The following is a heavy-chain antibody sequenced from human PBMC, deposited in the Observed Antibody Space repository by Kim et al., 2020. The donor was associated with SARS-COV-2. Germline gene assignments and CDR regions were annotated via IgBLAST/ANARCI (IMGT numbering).Heavy chain of an antibody. CDR3: AREYCSGGSCPIDY. Sequence: SVKVSCKASGGTFSSYAISWVRQAPGQGLEWMGGIIPIFGTANYAQKFQGRVTITADESTSTAYMELSSLRSEDTAVYYCAREYCSGGSCPIDYWGQGTLVTVSS. J-gene: IGHJ4*02. CDR2: IIPIFGTA. V-gene: IGHV1-69*13. D-gene: IGHD2-15*01. CDR1: GGTFSSYA.